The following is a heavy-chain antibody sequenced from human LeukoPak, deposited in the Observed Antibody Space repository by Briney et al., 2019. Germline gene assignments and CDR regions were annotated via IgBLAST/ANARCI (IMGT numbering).Heavy chain of an antibody. CDR3: ARDHVGVLHEGMGAFDI. D-gene: IGHD3-10*02. J-gene: IGHJ3*02. CDR2: IYYSGST. V-gene: IGHV4-39*07. CDR1: GGSISSSSYY. Sequence: SSETLSLTCTVSGGSISSSSYYWGWIRQPPGKGLEWIGSIYYSGSTYYNPSLKSRVTISVDTTKNQFSLKLSSVTAADTAVYYCARDHVGVLHEGMGAFDIWGQGTMVTVSS.